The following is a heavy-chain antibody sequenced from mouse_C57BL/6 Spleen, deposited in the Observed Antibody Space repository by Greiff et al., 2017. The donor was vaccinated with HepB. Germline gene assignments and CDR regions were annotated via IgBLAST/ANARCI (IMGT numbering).Heavy chain of an antibody. CDR2: ISSGGDYI. J-gene: IGHJ1*03. D-gene: IGHD1-1*01. V-gene: IGHV5-9-1*02. CDR1: GFTFSSYA. CDR3: TRDLYGSSYFDV. Sequence: EVKLVESGEGLVKPGGSLKLSCAASGFTFSSYAMSWVRQTPEKRLEWVAYISSGGDYIYYADTVKGRFTISRDNARNTLYLQMSSLKSEDTAMYYCTRDLYGSSYFDVWGTGTTVTVSS.